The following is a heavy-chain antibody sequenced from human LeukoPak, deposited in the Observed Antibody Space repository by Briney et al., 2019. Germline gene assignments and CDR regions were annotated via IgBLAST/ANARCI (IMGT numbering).Heavy chain of an antibody. CDR3: ARGNRRRYYYDSSGYYLFDY. Sequence: ASVKVSCKASGYTFTGYYMHWVRQAPGQGLEWMGWINPNSGGTNYAQKFQGRVTMTRDTSISTAYMELSRLRSDDTPVYYCARGNRRRYYYDSSGYYLFDYWGQGTLVTVSS. D-gene: IGHD3-22*01. CDR1: GYTFTGYY. J-gene: IGHJ4*02. V-gene: IGHV1-2*02. CDR2: INPNSGGT.